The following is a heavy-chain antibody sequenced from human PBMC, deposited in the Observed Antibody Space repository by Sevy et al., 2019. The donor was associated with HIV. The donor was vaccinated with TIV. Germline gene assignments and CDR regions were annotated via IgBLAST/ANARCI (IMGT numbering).Heavy chain of an antibody. V-gene: IGHV3-33*01. CDR1: GFTFSNYG. J-gene: IGHJ4*02. Sequence: GGSLRLSCAASGFTFSNYGMHWVRQAPGKGLEWVAVIGNDGSNKYYADSVKGRFTISRDNSKNTQYLQMNSLRVEDTAVYFCARGGDFNDRSAKRDFDYWGQGTLVTVSS. CDR2: IGNDGSNK. D-gene: IGHD3-22*01. CDR3: ARGGDFNDRSAKRDFDY.